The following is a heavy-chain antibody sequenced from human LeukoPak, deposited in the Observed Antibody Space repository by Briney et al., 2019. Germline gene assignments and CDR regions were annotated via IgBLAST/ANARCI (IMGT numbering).Heavy chain of an antibody. CDR1: GFTFSSYG. J-gene: IGHJ4*02. CDR2: ISYDGSNK. CDR3: AKELTSSGWFDY. Sequence: GRSLRLSCAASGFTFSSYGMHWVRQAPSKGLEWVAVISYDGSNKYYADSVKGRFTISRDNSKNTLYLQMNSLRAEDTAVYYCAKELTSSGWFDYWGQGTLVTVSS. D-gene: IGHD6-19*01. V-gene: IGHV3-30*18.